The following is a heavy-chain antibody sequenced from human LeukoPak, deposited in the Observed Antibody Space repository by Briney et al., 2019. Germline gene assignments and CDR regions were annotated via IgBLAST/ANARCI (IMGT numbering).Heavy chain of an antibody. CDR2: ISSSGSTI. Sequence: GGSLRLSCAASGFTFSDYYMSWIRQAPGKGLEWVSYISSSGSTIYYADSVKGRFTISRDNAKNSLYLQMNSLRAEDTAVYYCAREGIALQLVRVTDYWGQGTLVTVSS. CDR1: GFTFSDYY. J-gene: IGHJ4*02. V-gene: IGHV3-11*01. CDR3: AREGIALQLVRVTDY. D-gene: IGHD6-13*01.